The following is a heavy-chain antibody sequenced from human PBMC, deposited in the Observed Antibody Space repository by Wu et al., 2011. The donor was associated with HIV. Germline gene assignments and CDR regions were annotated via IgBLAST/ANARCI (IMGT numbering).Heavy chain of an antibody. CDR3: ARMGGVTGSGGNWLDP. CDR2: INPSDGHT. V-gene: IGHV1-46*01. D-gene: IGHD2-15*01. Sequence: INPSDGHTDYARKFQGRVTVTRDTSTTTVYMQLSSLTSEDTAVYYCARMGGVTGSGGNWLDPWGQGSLITVSS. J-gene: IGHJ5*02.